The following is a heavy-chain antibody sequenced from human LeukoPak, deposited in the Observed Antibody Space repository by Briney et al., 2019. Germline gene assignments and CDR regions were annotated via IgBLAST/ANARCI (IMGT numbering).Heavy chain of an antibody. CDR3: TAAPMSGYTYTLGY. CDR2: ISGSGGST. V-gene: IGHV3-23*01. J-gene: IGHJ4*02. Sequence: GGSLRLSCAASGFTFSSYAMSWVRQAPGKGLEWVSAISGSGGSTYYADSVKGRFTISRDNAKNTLYLQMNSLRAEDTAVYYCTAAPMSGYTYTLGYWGQGTLVTVSS. CDR1: GFTFSSYA. D-gene: IGHD2-2*01.